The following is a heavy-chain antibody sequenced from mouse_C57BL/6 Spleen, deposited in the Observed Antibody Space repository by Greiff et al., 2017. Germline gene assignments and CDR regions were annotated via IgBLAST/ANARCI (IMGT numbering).Heavy chain of an antibody. D-gene: IGHD1-1*01. CDR3: ARFYYYGSSPMDY. CDR1: GYTFTSYW. CDR2: IYPGSGST. Sequence: VQLQQPGAELVKPGASVKMSCKASGYTFTSYWITWVKQRPGQGLEWIGDIYPGSGSTNYNEKFKSKATLTVDTSSSTAYMQLSSLTSEDSAVYYCARFYYYGSSPMDYWGQGTSVTVSS. V-gene: IGHV1-55*01. J-gene: IGHJ4*01.